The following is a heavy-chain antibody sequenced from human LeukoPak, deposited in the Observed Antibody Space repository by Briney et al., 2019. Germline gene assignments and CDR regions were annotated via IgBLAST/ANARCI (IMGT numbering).Heavy chain of an antibody. CDR2: IRRDGHVE. Sequence: GGSLRLSCAASGFTFSSYGMHWVRQAPDKGLELVTFIRRDGHVEFYADSVRGRFTVSRDDSHNTLYLQMNSLRLEDTAIYYCVKDVPVLHHWGQATLVTVSS. J-gene: IGHJ1*01. D-gene: IGHD2-2*01. CDR1: GFTFSSYG. CDR3: VKDVPVLHH. V-gene: IGHV3-30*02.